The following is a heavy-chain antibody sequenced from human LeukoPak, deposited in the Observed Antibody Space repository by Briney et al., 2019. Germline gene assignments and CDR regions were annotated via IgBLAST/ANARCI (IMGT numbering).Heavy chain of an antibody. D-gene: IGHD2-15*01. V-gene: IGHV3-20*04. Sequence: PGGSLRLSCAASGFTFDDYGMSWVRQAPGKGLEWVSGINWNGGSTGYADSVKGRFTISRDNAKNSLYLQMNSLRAEDTALYYCARDGRRYCSGGSCYVDYWGQGTLVTVSS. J-gene: IGHJ4*02. CDR1: GFTFDDYG. CDR3: ARDGRRYCSGGSCYVDY. CDR2: INWNGGST.